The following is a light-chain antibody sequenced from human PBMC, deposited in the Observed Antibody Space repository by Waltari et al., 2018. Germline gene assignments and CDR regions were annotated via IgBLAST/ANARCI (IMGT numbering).Light chain of an antibody. V-gene: IGKV3-11*01. J-gene: IGKJ4*01. CDR1: QSVRSF. Sequence: DIVLTQSPATLSLSPGERATLSCRASQSVRSFLAWYQQKPGQAPRLLIHDASNRATGIPVRFSGSGSGTDFTLTISSLEPEDVAVYYCQQRINWPLTFGGGTKVEIK. CDR3: QQRINWPLT. CDR2: DAS.